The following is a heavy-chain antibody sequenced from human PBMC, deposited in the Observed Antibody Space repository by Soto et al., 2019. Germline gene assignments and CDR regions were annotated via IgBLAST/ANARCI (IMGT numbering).Heavy chain of an antibody. CDR3: ARDRGYNWNFDY. J-gene: IGHJ4*02. V-gene: IGHV4-61*08. CDR2: IYYSGST. Sequence: SETLSLTCTVSGGSISSGDYYWSWIRQPPGKGLEWIGYIYYSGSTNYNPSLKSRVTISVDTSKNQFSLKLSSLTAADTAVYYCARDRGYNWNFDYWGQGTLVTVSS. CDR1: GGSISSGDYY. D-gene: IGHD1-20*01.